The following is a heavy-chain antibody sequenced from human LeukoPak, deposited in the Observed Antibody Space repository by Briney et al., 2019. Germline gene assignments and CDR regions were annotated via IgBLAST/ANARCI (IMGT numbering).Heavy chain of an antibody. CDR3: AKDMSYSSSWSFDY. V-gene: IGHV3-7*03. J-gene: IGHJ4*02. Sequence: GGSLRLSCAASGFTFSRYWMSWVRQAPGKGLEWVANIKQDGSEKYYVDSVKGRFTISRDNAKNSLYLQMNSLRAEDTALYYCAKDMSYSSSWSFDYWGQGTLVTVSS. D-gene: IGHD6-13*01. CDR2: IKQDGSEK. CDR1: GFTFSRYW.